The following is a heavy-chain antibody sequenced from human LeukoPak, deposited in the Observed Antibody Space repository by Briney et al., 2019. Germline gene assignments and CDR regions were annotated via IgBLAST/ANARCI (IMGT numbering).Heavy chain of an antibody. CDR3: ARDDGVAAIDY. J-gene: IGHJ4*02. CDR2: ISSSSSYI. D-gene: IGHD6-19*01. V-gene: IGHV3-21*01. CDR1: GITFSRYA. Sequence: GGSLRLSCAASGITFSRYAMNWVRQAPGKGLEWVSSISSSSSYIYYADSVKGRFTISRDNAKNSLYLQMNSLRAEDTAVYYCARDDGVAAIDYWGQGTLVTVSS.